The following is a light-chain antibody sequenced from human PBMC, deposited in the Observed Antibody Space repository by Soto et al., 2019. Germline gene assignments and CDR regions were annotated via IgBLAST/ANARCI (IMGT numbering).Light chain of an antibody. CDR3: QEYESYSRT. J-gene: IGKJ1*01. V-gene: IGKV1-5*03. CDR1: QGISRW. CDR2: KAS. Sequence: IQLTQSPSPLSASVGDRDSITCRASQGISRWLAWYQHKPGKAPNLLIYKASVLESGVPSRFSVSGSGKEMTLTITCLQPDDFGTYYCQEYESYSRTFGQGTKVEI.